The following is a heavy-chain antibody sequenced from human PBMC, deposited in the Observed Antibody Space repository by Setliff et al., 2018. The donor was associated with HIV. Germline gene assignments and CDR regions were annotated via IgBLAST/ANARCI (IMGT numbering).Heavy chain of an antibody. D-gene: IGHD4-17*01. J-gene: IGHJ6*03. V-gene: IGHV4-61*02. Sequence: SETLSLTCTVSGGSINSANYYWSWIRLPAGKGLEWVGRIYASGNTNYNPSLQSRVTILIDPSKNQFSLRLSSVTAADTAIYYCVGIYADYSYYLDVWGKGTTVTSP. CDR2: IYASGNT. CDR3: VGIYADYSYYLDV. CDR1: GGSINSANYY.